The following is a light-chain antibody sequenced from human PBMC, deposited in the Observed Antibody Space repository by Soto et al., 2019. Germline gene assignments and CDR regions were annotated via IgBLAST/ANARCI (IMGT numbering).Light chain of an antibody. V-gene: IGKV3D-15*01. CDR1: QSISSN. J-gene: IGKJ1*01. CDR3: QQYHNWPWT. CDR2: DAS. Sequence: PGERATLSCRASQSISSNLAWYQQKPGQTPRLLIYDASDRATGVPARFSGSWSGTEFTLTISSLQSEDFAVYHCQQYHNWPWTFGQGSKVDIK.